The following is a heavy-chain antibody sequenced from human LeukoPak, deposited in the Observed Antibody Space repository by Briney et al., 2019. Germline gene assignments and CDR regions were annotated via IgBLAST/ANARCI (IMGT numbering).Heavy chain of an antibody. Sequence: GGSLRLSCAASGFTFSTYAMHWVRQAPGKGLEWVAVISYDGSSKYYADSMKGRFTISRDNAKNSLYLQMNSLRAEDTAVYYCARASSGGGWAFDIWGQGTMVTVSS. CDR1: GFTFSTYA. J-gene: IGHJ3*02. CDR3: ARASSGGGWAFDI. D-gene: IGHD6-19*01. V-gene: IGHV3-30*04. CDR2: ISYDGSSK.